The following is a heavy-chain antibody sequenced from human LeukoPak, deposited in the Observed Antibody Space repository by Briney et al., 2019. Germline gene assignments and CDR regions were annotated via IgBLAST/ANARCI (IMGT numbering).Heavy chain of an antibody. D-gene: IGHD2-2*02. Sequence: SETLSLTCTVSGGSISSGGYYWSWIRQHPGKGLEWIGYIYYSGSTYYNPSLKSRVTISVDTSKNQFSLKLSSVTAADTAVYYCAGTVVPAAIGVSFGYYYYYMDVWGKGTTVTVSS. J-gene: IGHJ6*03. CDR1: GGSISSGGYY. CDR3: AGTVVPAAIGVSFGYYYYYMDV. CDR2: IYYSGST. V-gene: IGHV4-31*03.